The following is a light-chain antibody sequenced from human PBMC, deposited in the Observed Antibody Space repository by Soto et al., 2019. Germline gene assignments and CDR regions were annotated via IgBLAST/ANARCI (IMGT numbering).Light chain of an antibody. J-gene: IGLJ2*01. CDR1: SSDVGSYNL. CDR3: CSYAGGTSPMS. Sequence: QSALTQPASVSGSPGQSITISCTGASSDVGSYNLVSWYQQHPGKAPKLIIYEGNKRPSGISNRFSGSKSDNTASLTISGLQAEDEADYYCCSYAGGTSPMSFGGGTKLTVL. CDR2: EGN. V-gene: IGLV2-23*01.